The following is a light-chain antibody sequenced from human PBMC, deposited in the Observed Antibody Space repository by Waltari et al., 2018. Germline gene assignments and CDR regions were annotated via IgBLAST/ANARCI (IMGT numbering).Light chain of an antibody. J-gene: IGKJ1*01. Sequence: DVVMTQSPLSLPVTLGQPASISCTSSQSLVHSDGNIYLNWFQQRPGQSPRRLIHRVSNRNSGVPDRFSGSGSGTEFTLKISRVEAEDVGVYYCMQGTHWPWTFGQGTKVEIK. CDR1: QSLVHSDGNIY. CDR3: MQGTHWPWT. CDR2: RVS. V-gene: IGKV2-30*02.